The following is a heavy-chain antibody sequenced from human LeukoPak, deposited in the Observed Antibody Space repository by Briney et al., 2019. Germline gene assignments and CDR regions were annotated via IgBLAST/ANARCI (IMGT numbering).Heavy chain of an antibody. V-gene: IGHV4-39*01. J-gene: IGHJ6*02. CDR3: ARFRIAVADYYGMDV. CDR1: GGSVGSTTYY. Sequence: SETLSLTCTVSGGSVGSTTYYWGWIRQPPGKGLEWIGHIDYRGTTYYNPSLNSRVTISADTSKNQFSLKLSSVTAADTAVYYCARFRIAVADYYGMDVWGQGTTVTVSS. D-gene: IGHD6-19*01. CDR2: IDYRGTT.